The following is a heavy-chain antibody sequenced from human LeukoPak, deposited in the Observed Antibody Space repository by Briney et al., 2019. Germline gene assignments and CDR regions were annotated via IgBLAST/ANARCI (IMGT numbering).Heavy chain of an antibody. V-gene: IGHV1-18*01. Sequence: ASVKVSCKASGYTFTSYDISWVRQAPGQGLEWMGWISAYNGNTNYAQKLQGRVTMTTDTSTSTAYMELRSLRSDDTAVYYCARDRGDGYNYYFDYWGQGTLVTVSS. D-gene: IGHD5-24*01. CDR1: GYTFTSYD. CDR3: ARDRGDGYNYYFDY. J-gene: IGHJ4*02. CDR2: ISAYNGNT.